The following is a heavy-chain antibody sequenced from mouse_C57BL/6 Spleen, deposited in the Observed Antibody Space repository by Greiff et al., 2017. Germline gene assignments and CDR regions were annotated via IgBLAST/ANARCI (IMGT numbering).Heavy chain of an antibody. V-gene: IGHV1-81*01. D-gene: IGHD2-5*01. CDR2: IYPRSGNT. Sequence: VKLQESGAELARPGASVKLSCKASGYTFTSYGISWVKQRTGQGLEWIGEIYPRSGNTYYNEKFKGKATLTADKSSSTAYMELRSLTSEDSAVYFCARVGIGRYSNLDYWGQGTTLTVSS. CDR3: ARVGIGRYSNLDY. CDR1: GYTFTSYG. J-gene: IGHJ2*01.